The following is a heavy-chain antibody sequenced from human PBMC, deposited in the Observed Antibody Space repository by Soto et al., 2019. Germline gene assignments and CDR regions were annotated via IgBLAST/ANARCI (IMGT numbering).Heavy chain of an antibody. CDR1: GGSISSGGYY. CDR2: IYYSGST. J-gene: IGHJ3*02. D-gene: IGHD2-2*01. CDR3: ARGVVVPAAMGGDDFDI. V-gene: IGHV4-31*03. Sequence: PSETLSLTCTVSGGSISSGGYYWSWIRQHPGKGLEWIGYIYYSGSTYYNPSLKSRVTISVDTSKNQFSLKLSSVTAADTAVYYCARGVVVPAAMGGDDFDIWGQGTMVNVS.